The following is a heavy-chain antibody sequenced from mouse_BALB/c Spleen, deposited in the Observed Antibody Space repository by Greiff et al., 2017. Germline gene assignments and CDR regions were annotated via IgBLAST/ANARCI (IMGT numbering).Heavy chain of an antibody. D-gene: IGHD1-1*01. V-gene: IGHV5-12-1*01. CDR2: ISSGGGST. CDR3: ARPDYYGSSYVFDV. J-gene: IGHJ1*01. Sequence: EVQGVESGGGLVKPGGSLKLSCAASGFAFSSYDMSWVRQTPEKRLEWVAYISSGGGSTYYPDTVKGRFTISRDNAKNTLYLQMSSLKSEDTAMYYCARPDYYGSSYVFDVWGAGTTVTVSS. CDR1: GFAFSSYD.